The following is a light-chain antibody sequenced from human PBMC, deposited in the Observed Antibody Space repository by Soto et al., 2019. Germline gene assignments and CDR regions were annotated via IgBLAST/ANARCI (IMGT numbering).Light chain of an antibody. Sequence: QSALTQPASVSGSPGQSITISCTGTSSDVGGNNVSWYQQHPGKAPRLIIYDVSNRPSGISNRFSGSKSDNTASLTISGLQADDEADYYCSSHTSSSRYVFGTGTKLTVL. V-gene: IGLV2-14*01. CDR2: DVS. J-gene: IGLJ1*01. CDR3: SSHTSSSRYV. CDR1: SSDVGGNN.